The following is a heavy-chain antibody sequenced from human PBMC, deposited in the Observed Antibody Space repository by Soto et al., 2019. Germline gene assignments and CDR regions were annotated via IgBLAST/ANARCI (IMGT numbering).Heavy chain of an antibody. CDR3: ARGLHSFGLDV. V-gene: IGHV4-30-2*01. Sequence: SETLSLTCAVSGGSISSGEYSWSWIRQPPGKGLEWIGYIYHSGYTYSNPSLKSRVTMSIDRSKNQFSLKLSSMTAADTAVYYCARGLHSFGLDVWGQGTTVTVSS. D-gene: IGHD4-17*01. CDR2: IYHSGYT. CDR1: GGSISSGEYS. J-gene: IGHJ6*02.